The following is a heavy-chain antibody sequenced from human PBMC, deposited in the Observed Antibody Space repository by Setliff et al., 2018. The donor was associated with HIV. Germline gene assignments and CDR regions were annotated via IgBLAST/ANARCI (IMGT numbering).Heavy chain of an antibody. J-gene: IGHJ6*03. CDR2: SQASGST. Sequence: SETLSLTCTVSGASISSGDYYWSWIRRPAGKGLEWIGRSQASGSTNYNPSLKSRLTISVDPSKNQLSLNLNSVTAADTAAYYCARGRDGELFTKEGNYYYYMDVWGKGTTVTVSS. CDR3: ARGRDGELFTKEGNYYYYMDV. CDR1: GASISSGDYY. D-gene: IGHD3-10*01. V-gene: IGHV4-61*02.